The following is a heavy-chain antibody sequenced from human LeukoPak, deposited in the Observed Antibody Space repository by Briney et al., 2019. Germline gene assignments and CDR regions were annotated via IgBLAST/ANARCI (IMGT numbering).Heavy chain of an antibody. CDR2: IYYSGST. CDR1: GGSISSYY. CDR3: ARGGTAMVRYYFDY. J-gene: IGHJ4*02. V-gene: IGHV4-59*01. D-gene: IGHD5-18*01. Sequence: PSGTLSLTCTVSGGSISSYYWSWIRQPPGKGLEWIGYIYYSGSTNYNPSLKSRVTISVDTSKNQFSLKLSSVTAADTAVYYCARGGTAMVRYYFDYWGQGTLVTVSS.